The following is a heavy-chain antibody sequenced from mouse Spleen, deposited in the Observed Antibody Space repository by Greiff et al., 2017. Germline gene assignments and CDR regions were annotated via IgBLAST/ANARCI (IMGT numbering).Heavy chain of an antibody. V-gene: IGHV1-26*01. CDR2: INPNNGGT. J-gene: IGHJ2*01. Sequence: EVQLQQSGPELVKPGASVKISCKASGYTFTDYYMNWVKQSHGKSLEWIGDINPNNGGTSYNQKFKGKATLTVDKSSSTAYMELRSLTSEDSAVYYCARALNLYFDYWGQGTTLTVSS. CDR1: GYTFTDYY. CDR3: ARALNLYFDY.